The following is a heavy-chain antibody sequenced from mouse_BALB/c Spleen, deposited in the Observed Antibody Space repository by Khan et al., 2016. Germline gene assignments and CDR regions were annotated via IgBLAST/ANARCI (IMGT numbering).Heavy chain of an antibody. CDR1: GYSITSGYY. Sequence: EVQLQESGPGLVKPSQSLSLTCSVSGYSITSGYYWNWIRQFPGNNLEWMGYISYDGSNNYNPSLKNRISIARDISKNQFFLKLNSVTTEDTATXYCARLRRVYAMDYWGQGTSVTVSS. J-gene: IGHJ4*01. V-gene: IGHV3-6*02. CDR2: ISYDGSN. D-gene: IGHD2-12*01. CDR3: ARLRRVYAMDY.